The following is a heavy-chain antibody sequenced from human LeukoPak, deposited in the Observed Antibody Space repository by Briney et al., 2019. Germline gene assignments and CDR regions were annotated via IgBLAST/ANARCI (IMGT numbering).Heavy chain of an antibody. Sequence: SETLSLTCTVSGDSVSSYYWNWIRQPPGKGPEWIGYIHHSGSNNNNPSLRSRVTMSVDTSRNQFSLDLISVTAADTAVHYCARWNDGNHHFDCWGQGTLVTVSA. J-gene: IGHJ4*02. CDR3: ARWNDGNHHFDC. D-gene: IGHD1-14*01. V-gene: IGHV4-59*02. CDR2: IHHSGSN. CDR1: GDSVSSYY.